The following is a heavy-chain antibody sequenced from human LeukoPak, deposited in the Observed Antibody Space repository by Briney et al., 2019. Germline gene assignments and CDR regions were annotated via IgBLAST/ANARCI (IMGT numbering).Heavy chain of an antibody. Sequence: SETLPLTCTVSGGSISSTSYYWGWIRQPPGKGLEWIASIYYSGSTYYNPSLKSRVTISVDTSKNQFSLKLSSVTAADTAVYYCARGKGFYYYYYYMDVWGKGTTVTISS. CDR2: IYYSGST. V-gene: IGHV4-39*07. CDR1: GGSISSTSYY. J-gene: IGHJ6*03. CDR3: ARGKGFYYYYYYMDV.